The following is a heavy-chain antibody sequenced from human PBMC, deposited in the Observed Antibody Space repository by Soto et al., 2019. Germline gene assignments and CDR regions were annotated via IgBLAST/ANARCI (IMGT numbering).Heavy chain of an antibody. Sequence: GASVKVSCKASGYTFTSYYMHWVRQAPGQGLEWMGIINPSGGSTSYAQKFQGRVTMTRDTSTSTVYMELSSPRSEDTAVYYCATLDYYDSSGYGTLAAPESDAFDIWGQGTMVTVSS. CDR1: GYTFTSYY. CDR2: INPSGGST. CDR3: ATLDYYDSSGYGTLAAPESDAFDI. V-gene: IGHV1-46*01. D-gene: IGHD3-22*01. J-gene: IGHJ3*02.